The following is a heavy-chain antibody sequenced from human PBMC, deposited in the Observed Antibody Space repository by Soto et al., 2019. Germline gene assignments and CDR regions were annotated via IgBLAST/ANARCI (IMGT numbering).Heavy chain of an antibody. J-gene: IGHJ6*03. CDR3: ARLLTIFWAWKDMDV. V-gene: IGHV4-39*01. CDR2: IYYSGST. CDR1: GGSISSSSYY. Sequence: PSETLSLTCTVSGGSISSSSYYWGWIRQPPGKGLEWIGSIYYSGSTYYNPSLKSRVTISVDTSKNQFSLKLSSVTAADTAVYYCARLLTIFWAWKDMDVWGKGTTVTVSS. D-gene: IGHD3-9*01.